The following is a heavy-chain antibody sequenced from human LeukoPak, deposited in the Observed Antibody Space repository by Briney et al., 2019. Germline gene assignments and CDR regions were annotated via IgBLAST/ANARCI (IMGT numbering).Heavy chain of an antibody. CDR3: AREGDS. CDR2: VNPDTGNT. J-gene: IGHJ4*02. V-gene: IGHV1-8*03. Sequence: ASVKVSCKASGYTFTSYDINWVRQAAGQGLEWMGWVNPDTGNTAYARKFQGRVTITRNTSINTVYTELSSLRSEDTAMYYCAREGDSWGQGTLVTVSS. CDR1: GYTFTSYD.